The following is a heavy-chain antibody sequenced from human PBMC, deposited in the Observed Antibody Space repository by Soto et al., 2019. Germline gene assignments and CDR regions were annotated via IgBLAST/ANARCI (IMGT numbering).Heavy chain of an antibody. CDR3: ARQGFGALHGLVAV. V-gene: IGHV4-59*08. CDR1: GGSISNYY. Sequence: QVPLQESGPGLVKPSETLSLSCTVSGGSISNYYWSWFRQTPGKGLEWIGYVHDSWGSNYNPSLQSRVDISLDTSKSQLSLKLTSVTATDTAVYYFARQGFGALHGLVAVWGQGTTVTVSS. J-gene: IGHJ6*02. D-gene: IGHD3-10*01. CDR2: VHDSWGS.